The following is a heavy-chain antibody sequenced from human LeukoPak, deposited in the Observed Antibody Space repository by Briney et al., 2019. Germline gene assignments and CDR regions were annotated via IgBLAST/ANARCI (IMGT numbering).Heavy chain of an antibody. CDR2: INPNSGGT. D-gene: IGHD6-13*01. CDR3: AREAMAIAAAGNYYYYGMDV. V-gene: IGHV1-2*02. CDR1: GCTFTGYY. Sequence: ASVKVSCKASGCTFTGYYMHWVRQAPGQGLEWMGWINPNSGGTNYAQKFQGRVTMTRDTSISTAYMELSRLRSDDTAVYYCAREAMAIAAAGNYYYYGMDVWGQGTTVTVSS. J-gene: IGHJ6*02.